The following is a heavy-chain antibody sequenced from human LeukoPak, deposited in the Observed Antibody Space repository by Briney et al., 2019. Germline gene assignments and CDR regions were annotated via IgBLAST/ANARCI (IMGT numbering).Heavy chain of an antibody. Sequence: SETLSLTCTVSGGSISNYYWSWLRQPPGQGLEWIGYIYYSGSTNYNPSLKSRVTISVDTSKNQFSLKLSSVTAADTAVYYCARGGGYHIDCWGRGTLVTVSS. CDR2: IYYSGST. CDR1: GGSISNYY. D-gene: IGHD3-16*02. CDR3: ARGGGYHIDC. V-gene: IGHV4-59*13. J-gene: IGHJ4*02.